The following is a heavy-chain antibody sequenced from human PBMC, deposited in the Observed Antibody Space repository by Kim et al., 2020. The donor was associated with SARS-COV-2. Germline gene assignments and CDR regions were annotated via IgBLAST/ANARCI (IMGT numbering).Heavy chain of an antibody. CDR2: NKTNSGGT. D-gene: IGHD1-26*01. CDR3: ARTSGCEPGYYYYGMDV. V-gene: IGHV1-2*04. CDR1: GYTFTDYY. J-gene: IGHJ6*02. Sequence: ASVKVSCKASGYTFTDYYMHGVRKVPGQGLERTGWNKTNSGGTNYAQKFQGWATMTRDTSISTAYMGRSRMRSDDTDVYYCARTSGCEPGYYYYGMDVWGQGTTVAVSS.